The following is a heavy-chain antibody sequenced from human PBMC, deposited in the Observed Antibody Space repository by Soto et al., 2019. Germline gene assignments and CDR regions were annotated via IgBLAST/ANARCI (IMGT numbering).Heavy chain of an antibody. D-gene: IGHD3-22*01. CDR3: AVDSSGSIADYYYYYGLDV. Sequence: QVQLMQSGAEVKKPGASVKVSCKTSVYMFISWVRQAPGQGPEWMGWISAYSGKTQYSQNFQDRFTMTTDTSTNTAYMELRSLRSEDTAMYFCAVDSSGSIADYYYYYGLDVWGQGTTVTVSS. CDR1: VYMF. CDR2: ISAYSGKT. V-gene: IGHV1-18*01. J-gene: IGHJ6*02.